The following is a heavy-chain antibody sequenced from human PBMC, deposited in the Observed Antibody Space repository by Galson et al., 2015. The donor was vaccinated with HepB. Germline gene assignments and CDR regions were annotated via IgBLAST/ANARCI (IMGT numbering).Heavy chain of an antibody. J-gene: IGHJ4*02. CDR3: ASDPLVTSSSWYDY. D-gene: IGHD6-13*01. Sequence: SLRLSCAASGFTFSSYGMHWVRQAPGKGLEWVAVIWYDGSNKYYADSVKGRFTISRDNSKNTLYLQVNSLRAEDTAVYYCASDPLVTSSSWYDYWGQGTLVTVSS. V-gene: IGHV3-33*01. CDR2: IWYDGSNK. CDR1: GFTFSSYG.